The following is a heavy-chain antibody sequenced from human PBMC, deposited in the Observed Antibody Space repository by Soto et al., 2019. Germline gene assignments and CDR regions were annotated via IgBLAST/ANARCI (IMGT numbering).Heavy chain of an antibody. D-gene: IGHD1-26*01. CDR2: IGTSGSYI. CDR3: ARGSAFIGLDY. J-gene: IGHJ4*02. V-gene: IGHV3-21*01. CDR1: GFIFSRYS. Sequence: EVQLVESGGGLVKPGGSLRLSCAVSGFIFSRYSMNWVRQAPGQGLEWVSSIGTSGSYIYDTDSVKGRFTISRDNTKDSLYLQMNSLRAEDTAIYYCARGSAFIGLDYWGQGTPVTVSS.